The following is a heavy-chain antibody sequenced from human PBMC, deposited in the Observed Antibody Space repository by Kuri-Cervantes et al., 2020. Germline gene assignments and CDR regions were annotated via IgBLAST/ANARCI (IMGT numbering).Heavy chain of an antibody. CDR3: ARGNGKLYD. D-gene: IGHD1-1*01. CDR2: MNPNSGNT. Sequence: ASVKVSCKASGGTFSSYAISWVRQATGQGLEWMGWMNPNSGNTGYAQKFQGRVTMTRNTSISTAYMELSSLRSEDTAVYYCARGNGKLYDWGQGTLVTVSS. J-gene: IGHJ4*02. CDR1: GGTFSSYA. V-gene: IGHV1-8*02.